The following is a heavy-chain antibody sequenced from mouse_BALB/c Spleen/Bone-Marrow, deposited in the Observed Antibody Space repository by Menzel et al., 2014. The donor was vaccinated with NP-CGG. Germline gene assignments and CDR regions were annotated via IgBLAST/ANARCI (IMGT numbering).Heavy chain of an antibody. V-gene: IGHV5-17*02. D-gene: IGHD2-1*01. Sequence: EVNLVESGGGLVQPGGSRKLSCAASGFTFSNFGMHWVRQAPEKGLEWVAFISTGGTIIYYADTVKGRFTISRDNPKNTLFLQMTSLRSEDTAIYFCARSQFYGIYFDYWGQGTTLTVSS. J-gene: IGHJ2*01. CDR2: ISTGGTII. CDR3: ARSQFYGIYFDY. CDR1: GFTFSNFG.